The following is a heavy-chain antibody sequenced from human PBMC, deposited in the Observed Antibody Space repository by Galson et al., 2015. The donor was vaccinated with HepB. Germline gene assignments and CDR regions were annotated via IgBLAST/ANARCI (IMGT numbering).Heavy chain of an antibody. CDR2: IIPIFGTA. V-gene: IGHV1-69*13. D-gene: IGHD4-11*01. J-gene: IGHJ6*02. Sequence: SVKVSCKASGGTFSSYAISWVRQAPGQGLEWMGGIIPIFGTANYAQKFQGRVTITADESTSTAYMELSSLRSEDTAVYYCARDLDDYSNYVPDYYYYYGMDVWGQGTTVTVS. CDR3: ARDLDDYSNYVPDYYYYYGMDV. CDR1: GGTFSSYA.